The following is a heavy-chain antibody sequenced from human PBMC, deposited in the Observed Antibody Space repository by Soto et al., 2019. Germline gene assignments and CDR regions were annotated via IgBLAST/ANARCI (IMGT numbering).Heavy chain of an antibody. CDR2: FYYSGST. J-gene: IGHJ4*02. D-gene: IGHD3-10*01. V-gene: IGHV4-59*08. CDR1: GGSISNYY. Sequence: SETLSLTCTVSGGSISNYYYSWIRQTPGKGLEWIGSFYYSGSTNYNPSLKSRVTISVDTSENQFSLKLSSVTAADTAVYYCARQVVDGTVAGSGSFDSWGQGTLVTVSS. CDR3: ARQVVDGTVAGSGSFDS.